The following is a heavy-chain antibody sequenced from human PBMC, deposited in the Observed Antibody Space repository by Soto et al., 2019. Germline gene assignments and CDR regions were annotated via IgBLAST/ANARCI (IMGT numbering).Heavy chain of an antibody. CDR1: GYTFTNYY. J-gene: IGHJ5*02. CDR2: MNPRSGGT. V-gene: IGHV1-2*02. D-gene: IGHD4-4*01. CDR3: ARSDDSTSYPLDL. Sequence: VQLEQSGAEVKGPGASVKVTCKASGYTFTNYYMHWVRQAPGQGLEWMGWMNPRSGGTKYAQAFQDRVTMSRDASISTAYMEVTSLRHGDTAAYFCARSDDSTSYPLDLWGPGTLVTVSS.